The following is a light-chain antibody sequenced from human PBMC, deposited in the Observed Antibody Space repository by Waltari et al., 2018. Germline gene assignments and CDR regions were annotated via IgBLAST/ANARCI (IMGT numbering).Light chain of an antibody. CDR3: ASRGASKV. V-gene: IGLV2-8*01. CDR1: SSDVGAYKY. CDR2: EVS. J-gene: IGLJ2*01. Sequence: QSALTQPPSASGSPGQSVTISCTGTSSDVGAYKYVSWYQPHPGKAPKLLIYEVSKRAAGGPVRFSGSKSGNTASLTVSGLQAEDEADYYCASRGASKVFGGGTKLTVL.